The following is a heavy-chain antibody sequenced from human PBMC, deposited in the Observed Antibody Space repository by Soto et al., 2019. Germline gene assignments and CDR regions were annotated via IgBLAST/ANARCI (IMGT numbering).Heavy chain of an antibody. V-gene: IGHV3-30-3*01. CDR2: ISYDGSSK. D-gene: IGHD1-26*01. Sequence: GGSLRLSCAASGFTFSNYAMHWVRQAPGKGLQWVAVISYDGSSKYYADSVKGRFTISRDNSNNTLSLQMNSLRSEDTALYYCAGGGPVGATQPWSYGMDVWGQGTTVTVSS. J-gene: IGHJ6*02. CDR1: GFTFSNYA. CDR3: AGGGPVGATQPWSYGMDV.